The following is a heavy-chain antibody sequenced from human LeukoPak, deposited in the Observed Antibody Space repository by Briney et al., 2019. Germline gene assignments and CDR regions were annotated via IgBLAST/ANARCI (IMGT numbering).Heavy chain of an antibody. Sequence: SETLSLTCTVSGGSISSSSYYWGWIRQPPGKGLEWIGSVYYSGKTYYNSSLKSRVTISVDTSKNQFSLKLSSVTTADTAVYYCARIKSSSNWLDPWGQGTLVTVSS. CDR2: VYYSGKT. CDR1: GGSISSSSYY. V-gene: IGHV4-39*07. J-gene: IGHJ5*02. CDR3: ARIKSSSNWLDP.